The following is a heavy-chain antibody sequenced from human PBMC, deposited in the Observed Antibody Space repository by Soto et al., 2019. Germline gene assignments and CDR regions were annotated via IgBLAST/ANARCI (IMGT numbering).Heavy chain of an antibody. CDR2: VNPSGRHT. CDR3: ARGGHVVVVTAAFDY. V-gene: IGHV1-46*01. Sequence: QVQLMQSGAEVKKPGASVKVSCKASGDTFTNYYIHWVRKAPGQGLACIGTVNPSGRHTTYSQNFLGRVTLTRDTSTSTLYMELTSLTSDVTAVYYCARGGHVVVVTAAFDYWGQGTLVTVSS. J-gene: IGHJ4*02. CDR1: GDTFTNYY. D-gene: IGHD2-21*02.